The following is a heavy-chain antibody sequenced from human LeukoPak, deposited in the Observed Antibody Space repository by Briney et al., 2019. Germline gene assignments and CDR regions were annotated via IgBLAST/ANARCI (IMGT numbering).Heavy chain of an antibody. D-gene: IGHD1-26*01. CDR2: INHSGST. Sequence: SETLSLTCAVYGGSFSGYYWSWIRQPPGKGLEWIGEINHSGSTNYNPSLKSRVTISVDTSKNQFSLKLSSVTAADTAVYYCARYSTTTYDPWGQGTLVTVSS. V-gene: IGHV4-34*01. CDR3: ARYSTTTYDP. CDR1: GGSFSGYY. J-gene: IGHJ5*02.